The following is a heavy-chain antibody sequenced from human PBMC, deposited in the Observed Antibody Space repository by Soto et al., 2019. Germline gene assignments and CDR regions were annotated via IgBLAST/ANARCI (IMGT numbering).Heavy chain of an antibody. D-gene: IGHD1-1*01. CDR1: GYSFSSYG. V-gene: IGHV1-18*01. J-gene: IGHJ6*02. Sequence: ASVKVSCKASGYSFSSYGISWVRQAPGQGLEWMGWISANNGNTNFAQKLQGRVTMTKDTSTSTAYMELRSLRSDDTAVYYCARTNSVTGTGGRGRSYYYYYVMDVWGQGTTVTVSS. CDR2: ISANNGNT. CDR3: ARTNSVTGTGGRGRSYYYYYVMDV.